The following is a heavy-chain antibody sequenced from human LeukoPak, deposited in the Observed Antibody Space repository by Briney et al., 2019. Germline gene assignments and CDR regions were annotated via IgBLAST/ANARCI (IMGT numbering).Heavy chain of an antibody. Sequence: SETLSLTCAVYGGSFSGYYWSWIRQPPGKGLEWIGEIDHSGSTNYNPSLKSRVTISVDTSKNQFSLKLSSVTAADTAVYYCARALGSDFWSGYYTGYYYYYGMDVWGQGTTVTVSS. D-gene: IGHD3-3*01. CDR3: ARALGSDFWSGYYTGYYYYYGMDV. V-gene: IGHV4-34*01. J-gene: IGHJ6*02. CDR2: IDHSGST. CDR1: GGSFSGYY.